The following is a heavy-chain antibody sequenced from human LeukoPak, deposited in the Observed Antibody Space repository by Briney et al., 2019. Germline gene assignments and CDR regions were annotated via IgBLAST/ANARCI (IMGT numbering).Heavy chain of an antibody. CDR1: GFTFSSYV. CDR3: AKFLDSCSLGGFGY. V-gene: IGHV3-23*01. CDR2: ISGSGGST. J-gene: IGHJ4*02. Sequence: GESLRLSCSASGFTFSSYVMSWVRQAPGKGLEWVSAISGSGGSTYYADSVKGPFTISRHTSKNTLYMQMNSLRAEDTAVYYWAKFLDSCSLGGFGYWGQGTLVTVSS. D-gene: IGHD6-6*01.